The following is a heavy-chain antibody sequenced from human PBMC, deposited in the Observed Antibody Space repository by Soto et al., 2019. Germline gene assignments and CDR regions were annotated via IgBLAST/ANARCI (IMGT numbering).Heavy chain of an antibody. CDR3: ARDGTLYDSSAYYYLY. V-gene: IGHV1-69*01. D-gene: IGHD3-22*01. J-gene: IGHJ4*02. CDR1: GGTFSSYT. Sequence: QVQLVQSGAEVKKPGSSVKVSCKASGGTFSSYTITWVRQAPGQGLEWMGGITPMFGTPNCAQKFQGRVTITADESTSTAYMELSSLRSEDTAMYFCARDGTLYDSSAYYYLYWGQGTLVTVSS. CDR2: ITPMFGTP.